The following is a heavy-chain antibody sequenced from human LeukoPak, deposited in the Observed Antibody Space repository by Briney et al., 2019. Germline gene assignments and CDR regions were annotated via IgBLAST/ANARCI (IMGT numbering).Heavy chain of an antibody. CDR1: GGSIRSSSYY. CDR2: IHYSGST. D-gene: IGHD2-15*01. J-gene: IGHJ6*03. CDR3: ARTTEGYCSGGSCYSYYYYMDV. V-gene: IGHV4-61*01. Sequence: SETLSLTCTVSGGSIRSSSYYWSWIRQPPGKGLEWIGYIHYSGSTSYNPSLKSRVTISVDTSKNQFSLKLRFVTPADTAVYYCARTTEGYCSGGSCYSYYYYMDVWGKGTTVTVSS.